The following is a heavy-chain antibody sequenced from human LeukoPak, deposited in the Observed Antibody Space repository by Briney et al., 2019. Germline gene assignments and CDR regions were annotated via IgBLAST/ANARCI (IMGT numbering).Heavy chain of an antibody. D-gene: IGHD2-2*01. CDR2: IYPGDSDT. V-gene: IGHV5-51*01. CDR1: GYSFTTYW. CDR3: ASPPTRECSSISCPLSY. Sequence: GESLKISCKGSGYSFTTYWIAWVRQMPGKGLEWMGIIYPGDSDTRYSPPFQGQVTISVDKSVSAAYLQWSSLKASDTAMYYCASPPTRECSSISCPLSYWGQGTLVTVSS. J-gene: IGHJ4*02.